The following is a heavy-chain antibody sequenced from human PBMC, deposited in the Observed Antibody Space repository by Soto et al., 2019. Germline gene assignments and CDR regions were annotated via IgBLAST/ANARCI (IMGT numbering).Heavy chain of an antibody. CDR1: GGSMSGYS. Sequence: SETLSLTCTVSGGSMSGYSWSWIRQPPGRGLEWIGHISNSGTANYNPSLKSRVTMSVDTSKNQISLKVTSVTAADTAVYYCASSGAGSGECWGQGTLVTVSS. V-gene: IGHV4-59*01. J-gene: IGHJ4*02. CDR3: ASSGAGSGEC. D-gene: IGHD3-10*01. CDR2: ISNSGTA.